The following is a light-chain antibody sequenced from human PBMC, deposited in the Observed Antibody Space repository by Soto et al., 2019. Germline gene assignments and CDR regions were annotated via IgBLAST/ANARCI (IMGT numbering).Light chain of an antibody. CDR2: DVT. V-gene: IGLV2-14*01. CDR1: SSDIGVYNY. CDR3: SSYRGSGIFEV. Sequence: QSVLTQPASVSGSPGQSITISCTGTSSDIGVYNYVSWYQQHPGKAPKLMIYDVTKRPSGVSTRFSGAKSANTASLTISGLQTEDEADYYCSSYRGSGIFEVFGGGTKLTVL. J-gene: IGLJ2*01.